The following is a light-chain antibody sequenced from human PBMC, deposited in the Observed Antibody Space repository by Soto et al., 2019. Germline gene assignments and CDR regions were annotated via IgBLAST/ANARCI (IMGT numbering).Light chain of an antibody. J-gene: IGKJ1*01. CDR3: QQYNSYSPPWT. Sequence: DIQMTQSPSTLSASVGDRVTITCRASQSISSWLAWYQQKPGKAPKLLIYDASSLESGVPSRFSGSGSGTEFTLTISSLQPDDFATYYCQQYNSYSPPWTFGQGTKVDIK. V-gene: IGKV1-5*01. CDR1: QSISSW. CDR2: DAS.